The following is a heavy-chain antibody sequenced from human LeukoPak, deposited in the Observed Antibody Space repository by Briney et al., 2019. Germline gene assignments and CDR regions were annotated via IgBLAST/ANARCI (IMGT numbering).Heavy chain of an antibody. D-gene: IGHD2-15*01. V-gene: IGHV3-21*01. J-gene: IGHJ5*02. CDR2: ISSSSSYI. CDR1: GFTFSSYS. Sequence: GRSLRLSCAASGFTFSSYSMNWVRQAPGKGLEWVSSISSSSSYIYYADSVKGRFTISRDNAKNSLYLQMNSLRAEDTAVYYCARGGVVVVAAIAWGQGTLVTVSS. CDR3: ARGGVVVVAAIA.